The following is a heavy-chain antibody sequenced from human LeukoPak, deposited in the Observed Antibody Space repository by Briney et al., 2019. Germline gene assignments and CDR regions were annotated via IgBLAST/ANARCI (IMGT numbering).Heavy chain of an antibody. V-gene: IGHV3-23*01. CDR3: AKDGRWLQLEYYFDY. CDR1: GFTFSNYG. CDR2: ISDSGAGT. Sequence: GGTLRHSCAASGFTFSNYGMSWVRQAPGKGLEWVSAISDSGAGTYYADSVKGRFTISRDNSKNTLYLQMNSLRAEDTAFYYCAKDGRWLQLEYYFDYWGQGTLVTVSS. D-gene: IGHD5-24*01. J-gene: IGHJ4*02.